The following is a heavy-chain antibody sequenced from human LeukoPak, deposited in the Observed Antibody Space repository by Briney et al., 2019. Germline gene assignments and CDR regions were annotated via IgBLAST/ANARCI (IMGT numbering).Heavy chain of an antibody. J-gene: IGHJ6*03. Sequence: GVSLRLSCAASGFTFSSFSMNWVRQAPGKGLEWVSSISSSSSYIYYADSVKGRFTISRDNAKNSLYLQMNSLRAEDTAVYYCARDRGAAMGRLYMDVGGKGTTVTVSS. CDR1: GFTFSSFS. D-gene: IGHD5-18*01. V-gene: IGHV3-21*01. CDR3: ARDRGAAMGRLYMDV. CDR2: ISSSSSYI.